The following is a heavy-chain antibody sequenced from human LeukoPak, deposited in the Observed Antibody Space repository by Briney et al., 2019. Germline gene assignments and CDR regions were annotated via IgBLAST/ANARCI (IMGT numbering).Heavy chain of an antibody. CDR3: ASVDWSGYYRFDY. Sequence: GASVKVSCKASGYTFTGYYMHWVRQAPGQGLEWMGWINPNSGGANYAQKFQGRVTMTRDTSISTAYMELSRLRSDDTAVYYCASVDWSGYYRFDYWGQGTLVTVSS. CDR2: INPNSGGA. D-gene: IGHD3-3*01. J-gene: IGHJ4*02. CDR1: GYTFTGYY. V-gene: IGHV1-2*02.